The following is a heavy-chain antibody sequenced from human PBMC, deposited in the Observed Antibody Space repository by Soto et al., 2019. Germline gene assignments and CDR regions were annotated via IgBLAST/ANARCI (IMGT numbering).Heavy chain of an antibody. V-gene: IGHV4-59*01. CDR1: GTSIRGYY. J-gene: IGHJ4*02. CDR3: AREVSSFGSNHFDS. CDR2: IYYTGTN. Sequence: PSETLSLTCTVSGTSIRGYYLTWIRQPPGKGLEWIGYIYYTGTNKYNPSLKSRVTISVDTSKNQFSLRMNSVTAEDKAVYYCAREVSSFGSNHFDSWGQGAMVTVSS. D-gene: IGHD3-10*01.